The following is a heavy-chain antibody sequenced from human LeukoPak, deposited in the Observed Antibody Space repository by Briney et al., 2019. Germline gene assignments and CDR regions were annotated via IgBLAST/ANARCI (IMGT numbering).Heavy chain of an antibody. V-gene: IGHV4-59*02. CDR1: GGSVSSYY. J-gene: IGHJ2*01. D-gene: IGHD2-21*01. Sequence: SETLSLTCTVSGGSVSSYYWSWMRQSPGKGLEWIGYVYYSGSTNYNPALKSRVTIPLDTSENQFSLKLSSVPAADTAVYYCAREANSPTARYWYFDLWGRGTQVTVSS. CDR3: AREANSPTARYWYFDL. CDR2: VYYSGST.